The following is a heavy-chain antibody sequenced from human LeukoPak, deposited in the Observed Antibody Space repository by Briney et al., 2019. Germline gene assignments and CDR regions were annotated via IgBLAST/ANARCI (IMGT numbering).Heavy chain of an antibody. V-gene: IGHV3-7*01. CDR1: GLTFSGYW. D-gene: IGHD3-3*01. J-gene: IGHJ4*02. CDR2: INHGASEK. CDR3: ASDGGPFDH. Sequence: PGGSLRLSCAASGLTFSGYWMRWVRQAPGKGLELVANINHGASEKYYVDSVRGRFTISRDNAKKSLTLQMNSLRVDDTAVYYCASDGGPFDHWGQGTLVTVSS.